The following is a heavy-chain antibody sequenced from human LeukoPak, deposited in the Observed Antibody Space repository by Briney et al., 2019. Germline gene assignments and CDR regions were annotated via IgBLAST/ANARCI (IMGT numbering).Heavy chain of an antibody. V-gene: IGHV3-23*01. CDR3: AKDVLTTVTYFDY. CDR2: ITFKGDIQ. CDR1: GFTFSSYA. J-gene: IGHJ4*02. Sequence: GGSLRLSCAASGFTFSSYAMGWVRQAPGKGLEWVSDITFKGDIQNYADSVKGRFTISRDNSKDTLYLQMNSLSAEDTAVYYCAKDVLTTVTYFDYWGQGTLVTVSS. D-gene: IGHD4-11*01.